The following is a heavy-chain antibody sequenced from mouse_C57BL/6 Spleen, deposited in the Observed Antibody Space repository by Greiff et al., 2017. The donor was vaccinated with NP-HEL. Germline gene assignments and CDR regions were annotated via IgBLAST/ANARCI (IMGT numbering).Heavy chain of an antibody. D-gene: IGHD1-1*01. CDR2: IYPGDGDT. V-gene: IGHV1-82*01. J-gene: IGHJ1*03. Sequence: QVQLQQSGPELVKPGASVKISCKASGYAFSSSWMNWVKQRPGKGLEWIGRIYPGDGDTNYNGKFKGKATLTADKSSSTAYMQLSSLTSEDSAVYFCGTTVVATGYFDVWGTGTTVTVSS. CDR1: GYAFSSSW. CDR3: GTTVVATGYFDV.